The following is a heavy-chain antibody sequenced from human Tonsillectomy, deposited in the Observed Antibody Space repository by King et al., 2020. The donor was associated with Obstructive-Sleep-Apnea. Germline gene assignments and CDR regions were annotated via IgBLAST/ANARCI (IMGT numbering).Heavy chain of an antibody. CDR3: TRDPYCSSTSCYPPDAFDI. Sequence: VQLVESGGGLVQPGRSLRLSCTASGFTFGDYAMSWFRQAPGKGLEWVGCIRSKAYGGTTEYAASVKGRFTISRDDSKSIAYLQMNSLKTEDTAVYYCTRDPYCSSTSCYPPDAFDIWGQGTMVTVSS. CDR2: IRSKAYGGTT. CDR1: GFTFGDYA. D-gene: IGHD2-2*01. V-gene: IGHV3-49*03. J-gene: IGHJ3*02.